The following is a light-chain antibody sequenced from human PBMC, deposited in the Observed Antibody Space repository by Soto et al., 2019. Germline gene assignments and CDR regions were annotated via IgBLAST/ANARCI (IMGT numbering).Light chain of an antibody. Sequence: QSALTQPRSVSGSPGQSVNISSTGTSSDVGGYNYVSWYQQHPGKAPKLMIYDVSKRPSGVPDRFSGSKSGNTASLTISGLQAEDEDDYYCCSYAGSYTWVFGGGTQLTVL. CDR1: SSDVGGYNY. CDR2: DVS. V-gene: IGLV2-11*01. J-gene: IGLJ2*01. CDR3: CSYAGSYTWV.